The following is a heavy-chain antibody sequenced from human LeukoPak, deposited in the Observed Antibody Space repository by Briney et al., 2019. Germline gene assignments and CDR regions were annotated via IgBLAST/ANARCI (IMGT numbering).Heavy chain of an antibody. J-gene: IGHJ4*02. CDR1: GFTFSNAW. D-gene: IGHD2-8*01. CDR2: IKSKTDGGTT. Sequence: GGSLRLSFAASGFTFSNAWMSWVRQAPGKGLEWVGRIKSKTDGGTTDYAAPVKGRFTISRDDSKNTLYLQMNSLKTEDTAVYYCAKGASGLMDPPHWGQGTLVTVSS. CDR3: AKGASGLMDPPH. V-gene: IGHV3-15*01.